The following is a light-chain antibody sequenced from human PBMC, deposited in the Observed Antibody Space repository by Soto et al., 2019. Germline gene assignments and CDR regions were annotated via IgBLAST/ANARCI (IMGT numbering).Light chain of an antibody. CDR3: CSYAGDYTFV. V-gene: IGLV2-11*01. CDR1: SSDVGGYNY. CDR2: DVK. J-gene: IGLJ1*01. Sequence: QSVLTQPRSVSGSPGQSVTISFTGTSSDVGGYNYVSWYQQHPGRAPRVMIYDVKTRPSGVPDRFSGSKSGNTASLTISELQAEDEADYYCCSYAGDYTFVFGTGTKLTVL.